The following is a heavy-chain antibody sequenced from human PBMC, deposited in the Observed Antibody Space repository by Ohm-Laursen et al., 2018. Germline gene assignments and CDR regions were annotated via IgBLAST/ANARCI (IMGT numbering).Heavy chain of an antibody. CDR1: GWSFSGYY. J-gene: IGHJ5*02. D-gene: IGHD3-3*01. CDR2: INHSGST. CDR3: ARGYRITIFGVRGDWFDP. V-gene: IGHV4-34*01. Sequence: SVTLSLTCAVYGWSFSGYYWSWIRQPPGKGLEWIGEINHSGSTNYNPSLKSRVTISVDTSKNQFSLKLSSVTAADTAVYYCARGYRITIFGVRGDWFDPWGQGTLVTVSS.